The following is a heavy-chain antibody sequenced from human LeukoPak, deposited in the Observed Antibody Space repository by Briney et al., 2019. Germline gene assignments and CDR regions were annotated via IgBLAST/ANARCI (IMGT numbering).Heavy chain of an antibody. CDR2: ISSSSSTI. V-gene: IGHV3-48*01. Sequence: GGSLRLSCAASGFTFSSYSMNWVRQAPGKGLEWVSYISSSSSTIYYADSVKGRFTISRDNAKNSLYLQMSSLRAEDTAVYYCARDWYYDSSGSLDYWGQGTLVTVSS. CDR1: GFTFSSYS. J-gene: IGHJ4*02. CDR3: ARDWYYDSSGSLDY. D-gene: IGHD3-22*01.